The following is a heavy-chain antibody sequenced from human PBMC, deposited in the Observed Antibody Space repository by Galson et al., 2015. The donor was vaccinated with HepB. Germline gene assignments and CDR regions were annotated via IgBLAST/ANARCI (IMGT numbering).Heavy chain of an antibody. CDR1: GFTFSGYG. D-gene: IGHD3-3*01. Sequence: SLRLSCAASGFTFSGYGMHWVRQAPGKGLEWVAVIWNDGSKKYYGDSVRGRFTISRDNSKNGLYLQMNSLRAEDTALYYCARDLGDLWSGPGASDIWGQGTMVTVSS. V-gene: IGHV3-33*01. CDR2: IWNDGSKK. CDR3: ARDLGDLWSGPGASDI. J-gene: IGHJ3*02.